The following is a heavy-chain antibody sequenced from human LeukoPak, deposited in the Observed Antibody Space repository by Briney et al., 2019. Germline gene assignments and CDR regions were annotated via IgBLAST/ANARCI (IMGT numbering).Heavy chain of an antibody. Sequence: SETLSLTCAVYGGSFSGYYWSWIRQPPGKGLEWIGEINHSGSTNYNPSLKSRVTISVDTSKNQFSLKLSSVTAADTAVYYCARGKTGIAVAGKVGYSDYWGQGTLVTVSS. D-gene: IGHD6-19*01. CDR3: ARGKTGIAVAGKVGYSDY. V-gene: IGHV4-34*01. J-gene: IGHJ4*02. CDR2: INHSGST. CDR1: GGSFSGYY.